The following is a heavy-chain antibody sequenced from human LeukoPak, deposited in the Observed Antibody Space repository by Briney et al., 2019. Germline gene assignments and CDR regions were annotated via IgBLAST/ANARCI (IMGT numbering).Heavy chain of an antibody. V-gene: IGHV1-69*13. D-gene: IGHD5-18*01. CDR2: IIPIFGTA. CDR1: GGTFSSYA. Sequence: SVKVSCKASGGTFSSYAISWVRQAPRQGLEWMGGIIPIFGTANYAQKFQGRVTITADESTSTAYMELSSLRSEDTAVYYCARARDWAGYSYGFYYWGQGTLVTVSS. CDR3: ARARDWAGYSYGFYY. J-gene: IGHJ4*02.